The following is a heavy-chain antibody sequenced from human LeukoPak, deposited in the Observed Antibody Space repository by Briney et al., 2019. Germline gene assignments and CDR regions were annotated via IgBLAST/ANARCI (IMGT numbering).Heavy chain of an antibody. CDR2: ISGSGGST. J-gene: IGHJ4*02. Sequence: PGGSLRLSCAASGFTFSSYAMSWVRQAPGKGLEWVSGISGSGGSTYYADSVKGRFTISRDNSKNTLYLQMNSLRAEDTAVYYCAKLLHYYDFWSGYYGIDYWGQGTLVTVSS. CDR3: AKLLHYYDFWSGYYGIDY. D-gene: IGHD3-3*01. CDR1: GFTFSSYA. V-gene: IGHV3-23*01.